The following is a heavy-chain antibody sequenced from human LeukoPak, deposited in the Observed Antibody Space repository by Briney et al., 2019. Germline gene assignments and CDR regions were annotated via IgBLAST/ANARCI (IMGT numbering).Heavy chain of an antibody. CDR3: ARVGDSSSWYVEN. Sequence: ASVKVSCKASGYTFTSYGISWVRQAPGQGLEWMGWISAYNGNTNYAQKLQGRVTMTTDTSTSTGYMELRSLRSDDTAVYYCARVGDSSSWYVENWGQGTLVTVSS. V-gene: IGHV1-18*01. D-gene: IGHD6-13*01. CDR2: ISAYNGNT. J-gene: IGHJ4*02. CDR1: GYTFTSYG.